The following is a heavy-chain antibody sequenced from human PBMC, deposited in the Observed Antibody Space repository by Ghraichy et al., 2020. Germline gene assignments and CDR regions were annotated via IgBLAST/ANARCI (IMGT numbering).Heavy chain of an antibody. V-gene: IGHV3-30*18. CDR1: GFTFSSYG. D-gene: IGHD4-17*01. CDR2: ISYDGSNK. J-gene: IGHJ3*02. CDR3: AKAFYGDKTSTAFDI. Sequence: GGSLRLSCAASGFTFSSYGMHWVRQAPGKGLEWVAVISYDGSNKYYADSVKGRFTISRDNSKNTLYLQMNSLRAEDTAVYYCAKAFYGDKTSTAFDIWGQGTMVTVSS.